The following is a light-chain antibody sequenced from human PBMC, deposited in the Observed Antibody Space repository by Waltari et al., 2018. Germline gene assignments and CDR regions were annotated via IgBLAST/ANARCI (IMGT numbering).Light chain of an antibody. CDR2: LGS. J-gene: IGKJ4*01. Sequence: DIVMTQSPLSLPVTPGEPASISCRSSQSLLHGDGRNFLDWYLQKPGQSPQPLIYLGSNRAPGIPDRFSGSGSGTYFTLKISRVEAEDVGVYYCMQARQPPYTFGGGTKVEIK. CDR1: QSLLHGDGRNF. CDR3: MQARQPPYT. V-gene: IGKV2-28*01.